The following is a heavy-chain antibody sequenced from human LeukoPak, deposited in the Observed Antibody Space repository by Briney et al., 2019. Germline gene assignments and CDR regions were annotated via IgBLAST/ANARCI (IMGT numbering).Heavy chain of an antibody. J-gene: IGHJ4*02. CDR1: GFTFSSYG. D-gene: IGHD1-26*01. V-gene: IGHV3-33*08. Sequence: GGSLRLSCAASGFTFSSYGMHWVRQAPGKGLEWVAVIWYDGSNKYYADSVKGRFTISRDNSKNTLYLQMNSLRAEDTAVYYCARGFYSGSSHFDYWGQGTLVTVSS. CDR2: IWYDGSNK. CDR3: ARGFYSGSSHFDY.